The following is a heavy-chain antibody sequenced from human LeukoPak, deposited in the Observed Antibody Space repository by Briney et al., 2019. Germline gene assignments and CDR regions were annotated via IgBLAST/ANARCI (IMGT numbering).Heavy chain of an antibody. V-gene: IGHV4-34*01. Sequence: TSETLSRTCAVYGGSFSGYYWSWIRQPPGKGLEWIGEINHSGSTNYNPSLKSRVTISVDTSKNQFSLKLSSVTAADTAVYYCARELRGYSYGYYLYWGQGTLVTVSS. J-gene: IGHJ4*02. D-gene: IGHD5-18*01. CDR1: GGSFSGYY. CDR3: ARELRGYSYGYYLY. CDR2: INHSGST.